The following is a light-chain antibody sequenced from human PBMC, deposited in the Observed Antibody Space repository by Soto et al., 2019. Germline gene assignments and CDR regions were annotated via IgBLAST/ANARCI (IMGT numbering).Light chain of an antibody. J-gene: IGLJ1*01. V-gene: IGLV2-14*01. CDR1: SSDVGVYNY. Sequence: QSVLTQPASVSGSPGQSITISCTGTSSDVGVYNYVSWYQQHPGKAPKLMIYEVSNRPSGVSNRFSGSKSGNTASLTISGLQAEDEADYYCSSYTSSSTPSYVFGTGTKVTVL. CDR3: SSYTSSSTPSYV. CDR2: EVS.